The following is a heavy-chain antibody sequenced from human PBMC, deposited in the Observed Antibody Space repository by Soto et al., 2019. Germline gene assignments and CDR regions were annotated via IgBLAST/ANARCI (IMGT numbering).Heavy chain of an antibody. Sequence: GGSLRLSCAASGFTFSSYSMNWVRQAPGKGLEWVSSISSSSSYIYYADSVKGRFTISRDNAKNSLYLQMNSLRAEDTAVYYCARVRDIVVVVAAGIDYWGQGTLVTVSS. D-gene: IGHD2-15*01. CDR3: ARVRDIVVVVAAGIDY. V-gene: IGHV3-21*01. CDR2: ISSSSSYI. CDR1: GFTFSSYS. J-gene: IGHJ4*02.